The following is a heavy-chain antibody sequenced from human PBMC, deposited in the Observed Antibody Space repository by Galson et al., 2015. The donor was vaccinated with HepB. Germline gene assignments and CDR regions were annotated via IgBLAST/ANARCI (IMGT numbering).Heavy chain of an antibody. Sequence: SLRLSCAASGFTFSSYAMHWVRQAPGKGLEWVAVISYDGSNKYYADSVKGRFTISRDNSKNTLYLQMNSLRAEDTAVYYCARGEGDFDYWGQGTLVTVSS. V-gene: IGHV3-30*04. CDR3: ARGEGDFDY. CDR1: GFTFSSYA. CDR2: ISYDGSNK. J-gene: IGHJ4*02.